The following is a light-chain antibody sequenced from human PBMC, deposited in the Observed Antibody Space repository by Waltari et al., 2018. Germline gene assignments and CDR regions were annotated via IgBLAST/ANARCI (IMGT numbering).Light chain of an antibody. CDR1: QNIGNW. CDR2: HAS. CDR3: LQYNSYSRGT. V-gene: IGKV1-5*01. Sequence: DIQMTQSPPTLSASVGDTFTITCRASQNIGNWLAWYQQKPGKAPKLLIFHASSLESGVPSRFSGSGSGPEFTLTISSLQPDDFATYYCLQYNSYSRGTFGQGTKVEIK. J-gene: IGKJ1*01.